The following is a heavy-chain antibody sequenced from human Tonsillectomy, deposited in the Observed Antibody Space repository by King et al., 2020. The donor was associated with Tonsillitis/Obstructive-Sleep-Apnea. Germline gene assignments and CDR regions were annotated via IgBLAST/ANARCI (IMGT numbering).Heavy chain of an antibody. CDR1: GFTFSTYW. Sequence: VQLVESGGGLVQPGGSLRLSCAASGFTFSTYWMMWVRQAPGRGLEWVANIKQDGSTKNYVDSVKGRFTISRDNAKRALYLQMDSLRAEDPAVYYCARDANPRVSSVSFHALDIWGQGXMVTVSS. CDR3: ARDANPRVSSVSFHALDI. J-gene: IGHJ3*02. D-gene: IGHD5/OR15-5a*01. V-gene: IGHV3-7*03. CDR2: IKQDGSTK.